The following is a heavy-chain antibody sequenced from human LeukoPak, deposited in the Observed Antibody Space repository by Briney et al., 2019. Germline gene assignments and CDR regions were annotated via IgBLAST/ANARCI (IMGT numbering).Heavy chain of an antibody. V-gene: IGHV4-59*01. D-gene: IGHD3-22*01. CDR2: IYYSGST. Sequence: SETLSLTCTVSGGSISSYYWSWIRQPPGKGLEWIGYIYYSGSTNYNPSLKSRVTISVDTSKNQFSLKLSSVTAAHTAVYYCATMTSYYYDSSGYPYGMDVWGQGTTVTVSS. CDR1: GGSISSYY. CDR3: ATMTSYYYDSSGYPYGMDV. J-gene: IGHJ6*02.